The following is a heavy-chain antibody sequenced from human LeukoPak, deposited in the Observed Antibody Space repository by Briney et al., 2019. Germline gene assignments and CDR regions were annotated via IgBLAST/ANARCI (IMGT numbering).Heavy chain of an antibody. D-gene: IGHD2-15*01. CDR1: GFTFSSYA. CDR3: AKIPNAQLLLTAFDY. CDR2: ISGSGGST. Sequence: QSGGSLRLSCAASGFTFSSYAMSWVRQAPGKGLEWVSAISGSGGSTYYADSVKGRFTISRDNSKNTLYLQMNSLRAEDTAVYYCAKIPNAQLLLTAFDYWGQGTLVTVSS. V-gene: IGHV3-23*01. J-gene: IGHJ4*02.